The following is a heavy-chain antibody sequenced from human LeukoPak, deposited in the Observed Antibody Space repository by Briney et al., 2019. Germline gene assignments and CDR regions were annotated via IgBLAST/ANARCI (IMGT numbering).Heavy chain of an antibody. CDR2: IYYSGST. V-gene: IGHV4-39*01. D-gene: IGHD2-2*01. J-gene: IGHJ4*02. CDR1: GGSISGSSYY. CDR3: ARHQLVVVPAAPDY. Sequence: SETLSLTCTVSGGSISGSSYYWGWIRQPPGKGLEWIGSIYYSGSTYYNPSLKSRVTISVDTSKNQFSLKLSSVTAADTAVYYCARHQLVVVPAAPDYWGQGTLVPVSS.